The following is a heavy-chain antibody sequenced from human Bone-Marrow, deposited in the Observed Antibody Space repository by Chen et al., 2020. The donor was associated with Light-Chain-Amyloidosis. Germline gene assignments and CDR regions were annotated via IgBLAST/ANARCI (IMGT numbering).Heavy chain of an antibody. V-gene: IGHV3-23*01. CDR3: AKDAWSNGWCPAF. CDR2: IRFSGDDTT. CDR1: GFTLRSYT. J-gene: IGHJ4*02. D-gene: IGHD6-19*01. Sequence: QLLESGGDLVQPGGSLRLSCVASGFTLRSYTMTWVRQAPGKGLEWVSAIRFSGDDTTFYAESVKDRFTISRDDSTNTLYLHMNILRAEDTAIYYCAKDAWSNGWCPAFWGQGTRVTVSS.